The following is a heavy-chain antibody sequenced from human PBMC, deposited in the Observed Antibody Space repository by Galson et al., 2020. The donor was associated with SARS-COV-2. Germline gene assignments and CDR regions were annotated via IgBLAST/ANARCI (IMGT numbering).Heavy chain of an antibody. V-gene: IGHV3-21*01. Sequence: GGSLRLSCAASGFIFSTYGINWVRQAPGKGLEWVSYISSGSGYIYYANSVKGRFTISRDDAKNSLYLQMNSLRAEDTAVYYCARRDEEIVAVPRQAYWYFDLWGRGTLVTVSA. J-gene: IGHJ2*01. CDR3: ARRDEEIVAVPRQAYWYFDL. D-gene: IGHD2-2*01. CDR1: GFIFSTYG. CDR2: ISSGSGYI.